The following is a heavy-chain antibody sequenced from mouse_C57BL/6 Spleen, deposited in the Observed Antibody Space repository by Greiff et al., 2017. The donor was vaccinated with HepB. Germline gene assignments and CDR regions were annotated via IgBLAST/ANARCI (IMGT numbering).Heavy chain of an antibody. CDR2: IRLKSDNYAT. D-gene: IGHD2-3*01. Sequence: EVKLEESGGGLVQPGGSMKLSCVASGFTFSNYWMNWVRQSPEKGLEWVAQIRLKSDNYATHYAESVKGRFTISRDDSKSSVYLQMNNLRAEDTGIYYCTGLDDGYYVFAYWGQGTLVTVSA. CDR1: GFTFSNYW. V-gene: IGHV6-3*01. J-gene: IGHJ3*01. CDR3: TGLDDGYYVFAY.